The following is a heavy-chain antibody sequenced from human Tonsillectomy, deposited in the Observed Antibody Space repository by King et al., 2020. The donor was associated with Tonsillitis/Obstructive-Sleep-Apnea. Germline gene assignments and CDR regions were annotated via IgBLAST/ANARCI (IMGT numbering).Heavy chain of an antibody. D-gene: IGHD6-13*01. Sequence: VQLQESGPGLVKPSQTLSLTCSVSGGSISSGGYYWTWVRQHPGKGLEWIGYIYYSGSTNYNPSIQSRVTMSVDSPKNQFSLKLTALTAADTAVYYCARSLVLSSGTAYYYYGMAVWGQGTTVIVSS. CDR3: ARSLVLSSGTAYYYYGMAV. CDR1: GGSISSGGYY. V-gene: IGHV4-31*03. CDR2: IYYSGST. J-gene: IGHJ6*02.